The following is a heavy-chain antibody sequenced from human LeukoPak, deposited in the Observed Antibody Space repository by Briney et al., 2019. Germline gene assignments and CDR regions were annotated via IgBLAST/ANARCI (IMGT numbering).Heavy chain of an antibody. CDR1: GFTFSSYG. D-gene: IGHD1/OR15-1a*01. Sequence: GGSLRLSCAASGFTFSSYGMHWVRKAPGKGLEWVALIWYDGNTKSYTDSVKGRFTISRDNSKSTLYLQMNSLRVEDTAAYFCARGIEQYYYVMDVWGQGTTVTVSS. CDR3: ARGIEQYYYVMDV. CDR2: IWYDGNTK. V-gene: IGHV3-33*01. J-gene: IGHJ6*02.